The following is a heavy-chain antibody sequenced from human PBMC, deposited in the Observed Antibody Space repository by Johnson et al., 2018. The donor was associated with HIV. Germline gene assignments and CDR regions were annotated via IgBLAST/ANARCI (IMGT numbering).Heavy chain of an antibody. J-gene: IGHJ3*02. Sequence: VQLVESGGGLVQPGRSLRLSCAASGFTFDDYAMHWVRQAPGKGLEWVSGISWNSGSIGYADSVKGRFTISSDNAKNSLYLQMNSLRAEDTALYYCAKASEWERLRGAAFDIWGQGTMVTVSS. CDR1: GFTFDDYA. CDR3: AKASEWERLRGAAFDI. CDR2: ISWNSGSI. D-gene: IGHD1-26*01. V-gene: IGHV3-9*01.